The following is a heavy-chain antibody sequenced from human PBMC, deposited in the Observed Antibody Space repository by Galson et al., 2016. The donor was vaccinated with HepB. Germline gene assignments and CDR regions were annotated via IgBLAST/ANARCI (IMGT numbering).Heavy chain of an antibody. CDR1: GGSFSGND. D-gene: IGHD3-10*01. J-gene: IGHJ4*02. V-gene: IGHV4-34*01. CDR3: ARYIYGLGNR. Sequence: SETLSLTCGVYGGSFSGNDWSWIRQPPGKGLEWIGEINHSGSTNYNPSLKSRVTISVDTSKNQLSLKLSSVTAAETAVYYCARYIYGLGNRWGQGTLVTVSS. CDR2: INHSGST.